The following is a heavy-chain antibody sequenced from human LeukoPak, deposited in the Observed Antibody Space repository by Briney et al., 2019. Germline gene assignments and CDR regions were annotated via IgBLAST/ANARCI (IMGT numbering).Heavy chain of an antibody. V-gene: IGHV1-24*01. CDR1: GYTLTELS. CDR2: FDPEDGET. D-gene: IGHD2-2*01. CDR3: AGYCSSTSCSKPNYYYYGMDV. J-gene: IGHJ6*02. Sequence: VKVSCKVSGYTLTELSMHWVRQAPGKGLEWMGGFDPEDGETIYAQKFQGRATMTEDTSTDTAYMELSSLRSEDTAVYYCAGYCSSTSCSKPNYYYYGMDVWGQGTTVTVSS.